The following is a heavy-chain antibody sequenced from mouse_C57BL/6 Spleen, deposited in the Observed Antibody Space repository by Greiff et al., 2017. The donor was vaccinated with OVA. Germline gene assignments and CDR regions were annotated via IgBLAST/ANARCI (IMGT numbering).Heavy chain of an antibody. J-gene: IGHJ4*01. CDR1: GYTFTDYN. V-gene: IGHV1-18*01. CDR2: INPNNGGT. D-gene: IGHD2-5*01. Sequence: EVKLVESGPELVKPGASVKIPCKASGYTFTDYNMDWVKQSHGKSLEWIGDINPNNGGTIYNQKFKGKATLTVDKSSSTAYMELRSLTSEDTAVYYCARGGYSNYEVYAMDYWGQGTSVTVSS. CDR3: ARGGYSNYEVYAMDY.